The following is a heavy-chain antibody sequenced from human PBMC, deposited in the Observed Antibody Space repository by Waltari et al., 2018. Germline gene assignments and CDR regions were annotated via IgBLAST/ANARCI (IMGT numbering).Heavy chain of an antibody. CDR2: TSPDGSNK. J-gene: IGHJ4*02. Sequence: QVQLVESGGGVVQPGRSLRLSCAASKFIFSTFAIHWVRQPPGKGLEWVAVTSPDGSNKDFADSVKGRCTLSRDNSKNTLYLQMSSLRAEDTAVYYCARRAHSGFDYWGQGALVTVSS. CDR1: KFIFSTFA. CDR3: ARRAHSGFDY. D-gene: IGHD1-26*01. V-gene: IGHV3-30*04.